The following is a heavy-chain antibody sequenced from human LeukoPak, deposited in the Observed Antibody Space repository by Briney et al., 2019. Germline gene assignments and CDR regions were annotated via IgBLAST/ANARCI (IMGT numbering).Heavy chain of an antibody. V-gene: IGHV1-2*02. CDR3: ARGWGSLYYFDF. D-gene: IGHD3-16*01. CDR2: INPKSGVT. J-gene: IGHJ4*02. CDR1: GYTFSDYF. Sequence: ASVKVSCKASGYTFSDYFVHWVRQAPGQGLEWMGWINPKSGVTKYAQRFQGRITMVRDTATSTVAMDLSSLTSDDTAVYFCARGWGSLYYFDFWGQGTLVTVSS.